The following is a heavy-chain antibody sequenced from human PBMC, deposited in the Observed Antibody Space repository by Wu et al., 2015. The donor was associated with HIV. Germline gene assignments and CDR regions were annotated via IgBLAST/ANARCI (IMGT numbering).Heavy chain of an antibody. Sequence: QVQLVQSGAEVKKPGASVKVSCKASGYFFTAHYLHWVRQVPGQGLEWMGWMHPNSGGTNYAQKFQGRVIMTRDTSISTAYMELRSLTSDDTAVYFXARGHYYDASSSPLYWGPGTRVTVSS. D-gene: IGHD3-22*01. V-gene: IGHV1-2*02. CDR3: ARGHYYDASSSPLY. J-gene: IGHJ4*02. CDR1: GYFFTAHY. CDR2: MHPNSGGT.